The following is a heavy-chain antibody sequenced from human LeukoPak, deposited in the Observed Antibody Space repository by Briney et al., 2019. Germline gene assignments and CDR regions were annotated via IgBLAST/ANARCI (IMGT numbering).Heavy chain of an antibody. CDR3: ARDAAIAGTLDY. CDR2: ISAYNANT. Sequence: ASVKVSCKASGYTLTSYGISWVRQAPGQGLEWMGWISAYNANTNYAQKLQGRVTMTTDTSTSTAYMELRSLRSDDTAVYYCARDAAIAGTLDYWGQGTLVTVSS. V-gene: IGHV1-18*01. J-gene: IGHJ4*02. D-gene: IGHD6-13*01. CDR1: GYTLTSYG.